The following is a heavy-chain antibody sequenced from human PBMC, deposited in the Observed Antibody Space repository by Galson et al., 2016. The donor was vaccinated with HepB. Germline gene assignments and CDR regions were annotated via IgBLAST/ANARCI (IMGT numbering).Heavy chain of an antibody. V-gene: IGHV3-33*01. CDR3: SRGSQDDIEVDGDLEQDY. J-gene: IGHJ4*02. CDR1: GFIFSQYG. Sequence: SLRLSCAASGFIFSQYGMHWVRQAPGKGLESVAVIGHDGRNEYYADSVKGRFTISRDNSKNTLYVQMINLRVGDTAVYYCSRGSQDDIEVDGDLEQDYWGQGTLVTVSS. CDR2: IGHDGRNE. D-gene: IGHD2-15*01.